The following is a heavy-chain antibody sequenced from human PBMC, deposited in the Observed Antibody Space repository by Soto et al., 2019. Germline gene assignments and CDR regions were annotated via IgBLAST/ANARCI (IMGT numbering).Heavy chain of an antibody. CDR1: GYTFTSYG. Sequence: ASVKVSCKASGYTFTSYGISWVRQAPGQGLEWMGWISAYNGNTNYAQKLQGRVTMTTDTSTSTAYMELRSLRSDDTAVYYCARVQPRALRYFDWLNAFDIWGQGTMVTVSS. D-gene: IGHD3-9*01. CDR3: ARVQPRALRYFDWLNAFDI. J-gene: IGHJ3*02. V-gene: IGHV1-18*01. CDR2: ISAYNGNT.